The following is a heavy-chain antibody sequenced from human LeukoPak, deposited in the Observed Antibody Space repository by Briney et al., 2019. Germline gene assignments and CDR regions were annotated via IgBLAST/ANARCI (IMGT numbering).Heavy chain of an antibody. V-gene: IGHV4-4*09. CDR2: ISSSGST. CDR3: ARIPLGYSGAYYFDY. CDR1: RGSISGSIRSYY. J-gene: IGHJ4*02. D-gene: IGHD5-12*01. Sequence: SETLSLTCTVSRGSISGSIRSYYWSWLRQPPGKGLEWIGYISSSGSTNDNPSLRSRVTISVDTSKNQFFQNLSSVSAADTAVYYCARIPLGYSGAYYFDYWGQGTLVTVS.